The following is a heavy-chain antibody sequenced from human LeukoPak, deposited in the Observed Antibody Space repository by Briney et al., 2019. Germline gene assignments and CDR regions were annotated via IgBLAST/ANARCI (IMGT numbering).Heavy chain of an antibody. D-gene: IGHD3-10*01. CDR3: ARAWLRPRQDYYYGSGSYSVGFDY. CDR2: IHYSGTT. Sequence: SETLSLTCTVSGVSISSSSDFWGWIRQPPGKGLEWVGSIHYSGTTYYNPSLKSRITISADTSKNQFSLKLSSVTAADTAVYYCARAWLRPRQDYYYGSGSYSVGFDYWGQGTLVTVSS. J-gene: IGHJ4*02. V-gene: IGHV4-39*07. CDR1: GVSISSSSDF.